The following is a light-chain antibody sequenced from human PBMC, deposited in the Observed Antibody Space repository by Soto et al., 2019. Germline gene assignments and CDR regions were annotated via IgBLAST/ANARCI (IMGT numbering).Light chain of an antibody. CDR3: QQYNNWPPLT. Sequence: EIVMTQSPVTLSVSPGERATLSCRASQSVSSNLAWYQQKPGQAPRLLIYGASTRATGIPARFSGSGSDTEFTLTISSLQSEDVAVYYCQQYNNWPPLTFGGGTKVEIK. CDR1: QSVSSN. J-gene: IGKJ4*01. V-gene: IGKV3-15*01. CDR2: GAS.